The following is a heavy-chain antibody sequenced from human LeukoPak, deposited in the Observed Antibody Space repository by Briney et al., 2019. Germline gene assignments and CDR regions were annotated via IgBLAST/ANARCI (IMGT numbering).Heavy chain of an antibody. J-gene: IGHJ5*02. CDR1: GGSISSYY. CDR3: ARAQRGFDP. V-gene: IGHV4-59*01. CDR2: LYYSGST. Sequence: SETLSLTCTGSGGSISSYYWSWIRQPPGKGLEWIGYLYYSGSTNYNPSLKSRVTISVDTSKNQFSLKLSSVTAADTAVYYCARAQRGFDPWGQGTLVTVSS.